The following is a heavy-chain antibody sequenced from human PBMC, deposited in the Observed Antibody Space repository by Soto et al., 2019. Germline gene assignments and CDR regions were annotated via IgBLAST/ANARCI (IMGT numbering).Heavy chain of an antibody. CDR3: ATGLAVVN. Sequence: VASVKVSCTVYGYTLTELSMHWVRQAPGNGLEWMGGFDPEDGETIYAQKFQGRVTMTEDTSTDTAYMELSSLRSEDTAVYYWATGLAVVNWGQGTLVTVSS. D-gene: IGHD3-22*01. CDR1: GYTLTELS. CDR2: FDPEDGET. J-gene: IGHJ4*02. V-gene: IGHV1-24*01.